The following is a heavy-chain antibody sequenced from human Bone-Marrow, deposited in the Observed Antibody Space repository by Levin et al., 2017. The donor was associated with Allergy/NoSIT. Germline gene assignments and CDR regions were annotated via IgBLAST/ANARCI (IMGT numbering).Heavy chain of an antibody. Sequence: HGESLKISCAASGFTFNLYWMNWIRQAPGKGLEWVANIEKDGNEMHYVDSVEGRFTISRDNAKNVLYLEMSSLRVEDTALYYCGTDVGIAVADRNYWGQGVLVTVSS. CDR3: GTDVGIAVADRNY. CDR1: GFTFNLYW. D-gene: IGHD6-19*01. J-gene: IGHJ4*02. V-gene: IGHV3-7*01. CDR2: IEKDGNEM.